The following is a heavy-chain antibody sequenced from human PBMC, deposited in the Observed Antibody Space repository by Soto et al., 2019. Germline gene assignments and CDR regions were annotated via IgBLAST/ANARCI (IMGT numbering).Heavy chain of an antibody. D-gene: IGHD3-3*01. V-gene: IGHV3-30*18. Sequence: QVQLVESGGGVVQPGRSLRLSCAASGFSFSTSGMHWARQAPGKGLEWVAVIPYDGSHQYYADSVKGRFTISRDNSKNTLYLQMNSLRPEDTAVYYCAELLVLEGEVQDFDYWGQGALVSVSS. J-gene: IGHJ4*02. CDR2: IPYDGSHQ. CDR3: AELLVLEGEVQDFDY. CDR1: GFSFSTSG.